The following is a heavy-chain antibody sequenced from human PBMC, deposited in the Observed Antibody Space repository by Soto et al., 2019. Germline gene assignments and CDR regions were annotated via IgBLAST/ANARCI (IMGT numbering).Heavy chain of an antibody. Sequence: QSPTLSLTCAISGDSVSSNSAAWNWIRQSPSRGLEWLGRTYYRSKWYNDYAVSVKSRITINPDTSKNQFSLQLNSVTPEDTAVYYCAREGFDCTNGVCYNFEAFWEYSWFDPWGQGTLVTVSS. J-gene: IGHJ5*02. D-gene: IGHD2-8*01. CDR1: GDSVSSNSAA. V-gene: IGHV6-1*01. CDR2: TYYRSKWYN. CDR3: AREGFDCTNGVCYNFEAFWEYSWFDP.